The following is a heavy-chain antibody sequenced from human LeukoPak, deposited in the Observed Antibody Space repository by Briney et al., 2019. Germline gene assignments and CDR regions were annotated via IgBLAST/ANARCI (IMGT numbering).Heavy chain of an antibody. CDR2: IYYSGST. J-gene: IGHJ3*01. Sequence: SETLSLTCTVSGGSISSGGYYWSWIRQHPGKGLEWIGYIYYSGSTYYNPSLKSRVTISVDTSKNQFSLKLSSVTAADTAVYYCARWPSSGYYPYDAFDLWGQGTMVTVSS. CDR3: ARWPSSGYYPYDAFDL. V-gene: IGHV4-31*03. CDR1: GGSISSGGYY. D-gene: IGHD3-22*01.